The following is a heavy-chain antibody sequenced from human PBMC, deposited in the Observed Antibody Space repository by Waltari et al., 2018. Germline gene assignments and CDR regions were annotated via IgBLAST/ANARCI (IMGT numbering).Heavy chain of an antibody. V-gene: IGHV3-7*04. Sequence: EHLVESGGGSVQPGGSLRLSCVASGFTFSSYYMTWVRQAPGKGLEWLATVKTDGRENSDAESVKGRFTISRDNAKSSVFLQMNSVRAEDTAVYFCARDGSRLGTHSYYYYGMDVWGQGTAVIVS. CDR2: VKTDGREN. J-gene: IGHJ6*02. D-gene: IGHD3-16*01. CDR3: ARDGSRLGTHSYYYYGMDV. CDR1: GFTFSSYY.